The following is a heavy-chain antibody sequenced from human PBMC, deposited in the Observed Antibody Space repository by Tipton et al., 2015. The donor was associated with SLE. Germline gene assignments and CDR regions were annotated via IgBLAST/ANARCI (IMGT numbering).Heavy chain of an antibody. V-gene: IGHV3-30*04. J-gene: IGHJ3*02. CDR1: GFTFSSYD. Sequence: SLRLSCAASGFTFSSYDMHWVRQAPGKGLEWVAVISYDGSNKYYADSVKGRFTISRDNSKNTLYLQMNSLRAEDTAVYYCAREEVFLDAFDIWGQGTMVTVSS. CDR3: AREEVFLDAFDI. CDR2: ISYDGSNK. D-gene: IGHD1-14*01.